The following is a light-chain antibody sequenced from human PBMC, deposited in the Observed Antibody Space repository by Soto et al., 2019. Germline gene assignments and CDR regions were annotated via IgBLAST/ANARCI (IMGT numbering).Light chain of an antibody. J-gene: IGLJ2*01. CDR1: SSDVGSYNY. Sequence: QSVLTQPASVSGSPGQSITFSCTGTSSDVGSYNYVSWYQQHPGKAPKLMIYDVSNRPLGISNRFSGSKSGNTASLTISGLQAEDEADYSCSSYTKSSTLVFGGGTALTVL. CDR3: SSYTKSSTLV. CDR2: DVS. V-gene: IGLV2-14*03.